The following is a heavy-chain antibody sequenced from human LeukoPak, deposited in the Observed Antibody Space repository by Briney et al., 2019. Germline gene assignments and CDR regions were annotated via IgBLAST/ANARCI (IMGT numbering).Heavy chain of an antibody. Sequence: ASVKVSCKASGGTFSSYAISWVRQAPGQGLEWMGRIIPILGIANYAQKFQGRVTITADKSTSTAYMELSSLRSEDTAVYYCARSGPALQYGMDVWGQGTTVTVSS. CDR3: ARSGPALQYGMDV. CDR2: IIPILGIA. V-gene: IGHV1-69*04. CDR1: GGTFSSYA. J-gene: IGHJ6*02. D-gene: IGHD1-26*01.